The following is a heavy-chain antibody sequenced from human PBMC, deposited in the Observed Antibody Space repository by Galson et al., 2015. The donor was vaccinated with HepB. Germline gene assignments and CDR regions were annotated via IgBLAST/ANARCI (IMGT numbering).Heavy chain of an antibody. J-gene: IGHJ6*03. CDR3: ARGARPDFFDYYYYMDV. D-gene: IGHD6-6*01. Sequence: SLRLSCAVSGFTVSANYMTWVRQAPGKGLEWISLIYSGGSTSYADSVKGRFTISRDNSKNILYLQMNSLRVEDTAVYHCARGARPDFFDYYYYMDVWGKGTTVTVSS. CDR1: GFTVSANY. CDR2: IYSGGST. V-gene: IGHV3-53*01.